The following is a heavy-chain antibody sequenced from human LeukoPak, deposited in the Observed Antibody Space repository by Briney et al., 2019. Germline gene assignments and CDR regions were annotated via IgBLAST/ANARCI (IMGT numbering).Heavy chain of an antibody. CDR2: ISGSGGST. Sequence: GGSLRLSCAASGFTFSSYGMSWVRQAPGKGLEWVSAISGSGGSTYYADSVKGRFTISRDNSKNTLYLQMNSLRAEDTAVYYCAKDRNYGSGSFPYYFDYWGQGTLVTVSS. V-gene: IGHV3-23*01. D-gene: IGHD3-10*01. J-gene: IGHJ4*02. CDR3: AKDRNYGSGSFPYYFDY. CDR1: GFTFSSYG.